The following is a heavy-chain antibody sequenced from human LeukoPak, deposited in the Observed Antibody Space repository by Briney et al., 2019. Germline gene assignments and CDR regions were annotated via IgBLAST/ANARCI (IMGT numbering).Heavy chain of an antibody. D-gene: IGHD6-13*01. V-gene: IGHV3-48*01. Sequence: GRSLRLSCAASGFTFSSYSMNWVRQAPGKGLEWVSYISSSSSTIYYADSVKGRFTISRDNAKNSLYLQMNSLRAEDTAVYYCARDRGSSWSDYFDYWGQGTLVTVSS. CDR1: GFTFSSYS. J-gene: IGHJ4*02. CDR3: ARDRGSSWSDYFDY. CDR2: ISSSSSTI.